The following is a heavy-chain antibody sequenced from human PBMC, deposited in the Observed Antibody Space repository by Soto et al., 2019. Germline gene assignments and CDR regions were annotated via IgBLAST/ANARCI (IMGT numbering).Heavy chain of an antibody. D-gene: IGHD2-15*01. CDR3: ARDNCSGGSCYSDARMDV. CDR1: GYTFTGYY. CDR2: INPNSGGT. J-gene: IGHJ6*02. V-gene: IGHV1-2*04. Sequence: ASVKVSCKASGYTFTGYYIHWVRQAPGHGLAWMGWINPNSGGTSCAQKFQGWVTMTRYTSISTAYIDLSRLISDDTAVYYCARDNCSGGSCYSDARMDVWGQETTFIVCS.